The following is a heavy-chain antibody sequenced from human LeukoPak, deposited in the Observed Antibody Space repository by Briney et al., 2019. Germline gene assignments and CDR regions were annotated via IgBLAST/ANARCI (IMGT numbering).Heavy chain of an antibody. Sequence: PGRSLRLSRAASGFTFSAYGMHWVRQAPGKGLEGVAVIWYDGSNKLYADSVKGRFTISRDNSKNTLYLQMNSLRAEDTAVYYCAKYRGGSYPGGFDSWGQGTLVTVSS. J-gene: IGHJ4*02. CDR2: IWYDGSNK. V-gene: IGHV3-33*06. CDR1: GFTFSAYG. CDR3: AKYRGGSYPGGFDS. D-gene: IGHD1-26*01.